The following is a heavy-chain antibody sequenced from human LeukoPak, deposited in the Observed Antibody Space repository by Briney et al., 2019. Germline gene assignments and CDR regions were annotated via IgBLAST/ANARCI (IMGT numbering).Heavy chain of an antibody. V-gene: IGHV3-48*03. D-gene: IGHD3-3*01. J-gene: IGHJ4*02. Sequence: PGGSLRLSCAASGFTFSSYEMNWVRQAPGKGLEWVSYISSSGSTIYYADSVEGRFTISRDNAKNSLYLQMNSLRAEDTAVYYCARDKATTYYDFWSGYYPFDYWGQGTLVTVSS. CDR3: ARDKATTYYDFWSGYYPFDY. CDR2: ISSSGSTI. CDR1: GFTFSSYE.